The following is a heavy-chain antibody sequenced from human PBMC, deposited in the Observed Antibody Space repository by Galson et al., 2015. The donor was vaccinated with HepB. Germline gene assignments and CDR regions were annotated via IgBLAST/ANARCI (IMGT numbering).Heavy chain of an antibody. CDR3: ARVGYDSSSTDY. Sequence: SVKVSCKASGYTFTGYYMHWERQAPGQGLEWMGWINPNSGGTNYAQKFQGRVTMTRDTSISTAYMELSRLRSDDTAVYYCARVGYDSSSTDYWGQGTLVTVSS. CDR1: GYTFTGYY. CDR2: INPNSGGT. V-gene: IGHV1-2*02. D-gene: IGHD3-22*01. J-gene: IGHJ4*02.